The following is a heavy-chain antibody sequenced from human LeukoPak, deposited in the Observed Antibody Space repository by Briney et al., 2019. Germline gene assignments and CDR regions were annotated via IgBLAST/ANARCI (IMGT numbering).Heavy chain of an antibody. J-gene: IGHJ5*02. CDR2: ISSTSSHI. CDR3: AKVKDSTFDP. Sequence: PGGSLRLSCAASGFRISDYEMNWVRQAPGKGLEWVSSISSTSSHIYYADSVKGRFTISRDNAENSLYLQMNSLRAEDTAVYFCAKVKDSTFDPWGQGTLVTVSS. CDR1: GFRISDYE. V-gene: IGHV3-21*01. D-gene: IGHD2/OR15-2a*01.